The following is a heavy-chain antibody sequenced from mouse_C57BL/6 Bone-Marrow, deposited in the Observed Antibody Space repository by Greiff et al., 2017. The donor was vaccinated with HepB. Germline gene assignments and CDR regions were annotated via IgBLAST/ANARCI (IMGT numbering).Heavy chain of an antibody. J-gene: IGHJ4*01. CDR3: ARDIITTVVEGGWDY. D-gene: IGHD1-1*01. CDR2: IDPSDSYT. V-gene: IGHV1-69*01. Sequence: QVQLQQPGAELVMPGASVKLSCKASGYTFTSYWMHWVKQRPGQGLEWIGEIDPSDSYTNYNQKFKGKSTLTVDKSSSTAYMQLSSLTSEDSAVYYCARDIITTVVEGGWDYWGQGTSVTVSS. CDR1: GYTFTSYW.